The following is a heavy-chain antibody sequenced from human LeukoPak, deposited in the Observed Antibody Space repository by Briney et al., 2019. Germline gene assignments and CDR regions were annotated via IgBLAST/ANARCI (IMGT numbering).Heavy chain of an antibody. V-gene: IGHV4-34*01. CDR1: GGSFSGYY. Sequence: SETLSLTCAVYGGSFSGYYWSWIRQPPGKGLEWIGEINHSGSTNYNPSLKSRVTISVDTSKNQFSMKLSSVTAADTAVYYCARQDSSSWYISGYWGQGTLVTVSS. D-gene: IGHD6-13*01. CDR3: ARQDSSSWYISGY. J-gene: IGHJ4*02. CDR2: INHSGST.